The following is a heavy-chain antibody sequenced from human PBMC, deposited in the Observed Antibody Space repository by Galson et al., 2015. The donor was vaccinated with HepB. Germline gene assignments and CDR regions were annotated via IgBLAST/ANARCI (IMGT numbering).Heavy chain of an antibody. V-gene: IGHV3-48*01. J-gene: IGHJ4*02. CDR2: ISSSSSTI. D-gene: IGHD4-11*01. CDR3: ASTKGKRLTVTTEFDY. CDR1: GFTFSSYS. Sequence: SLRLSCAASGFTFSSYSMNWVRQAPEKGLEWVSYISSSSSTIYYADSVKGRFTISRDNAKNSLYLQMNSLRAEDTAVYYCASTKGKRLTVTTEFDYWGQGTLVTVSS.